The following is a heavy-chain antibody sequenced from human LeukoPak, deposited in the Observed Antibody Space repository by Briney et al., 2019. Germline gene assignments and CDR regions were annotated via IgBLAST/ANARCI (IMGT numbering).Heavy chain of an antibody. Sequence: PGGSLRLSCAASGFTFSSNAMSWVRQAPGKGLEWVSAISGSGGSTYCADSVKGRFTISRDNSKNTLYLQMNSLRAEDTAVYYCAKDSTPRIDIVATIPSYYYYYGMDVWGQGTTVTVSS. CDR1: GFTFSSNA. CDR2: ISGSGGST. V-gene: IGHV3-23*01. J-gene: IGHJ6*02. D-gene: IGHD5-12*01. CDR3: AKDSTPRIDIVATIPSYYYYYGMDV.